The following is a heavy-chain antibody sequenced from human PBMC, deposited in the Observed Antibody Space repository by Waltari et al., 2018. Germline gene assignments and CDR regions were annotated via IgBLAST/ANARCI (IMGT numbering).Heavy chain of an antibody. CDR1: GGSFSGYY. J-gene: IGHJ6*03. CDR2: INHSGST. CDR3: ERVQRLVAAAVFFYYYYYMDV. D-gene: IGHD6-13*01. V-gene: IGHV4-34*01. Sequence: QVQLQQWGAGLLKPSETLSLTCAVYGGSFSGYYWSWIRQPPGKGLEWIGEINHSGSTNYKPSLTSRVTISEDTSQNHFSLKLSSVTDADTAVYYCERVQRLVAAAVFFYYYYYMDVCGKVTTVTVSS.